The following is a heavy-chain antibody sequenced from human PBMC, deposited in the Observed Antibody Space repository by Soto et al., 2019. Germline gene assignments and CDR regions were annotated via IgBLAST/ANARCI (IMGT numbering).Heavy chain of an antibody. CDR1: GFTFSSYA. Sequence: GGSLRLSCAASGFTFSSYAMNWVRQAPGKGLEWVSAISGSGGSTYYADSVKGRFTISRDNSKNTLYLQMNSLRAEDTAVYYCAKDPPDYCYGGNDYWGQGTLVTVSS. CDR3: AKDPPDYCYGGNDY. J-gene: IGHJ4*02. V-gene: IGHV3-23*01. CDR2: ISGSGGST. D-gene: IGHD4-17*01.